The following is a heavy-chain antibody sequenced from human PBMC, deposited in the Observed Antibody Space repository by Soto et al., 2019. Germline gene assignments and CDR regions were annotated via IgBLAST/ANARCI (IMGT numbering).Heavy chain of an antibody. Sequence: QVQLQESGPGLVKPSQTLSLTCTVSGGSISTGGYYWTWIRQHPGKGLEWIGYIYYSGSTYYNPSLKRRVTISVDTSKNQFSLKLSSVTAADTAVYYCARGLSVPLFDNWGQGTLVTVSS. CDR1: GGSISTGGYY. V-gene: IGHV4-31*03. D-gene: IGHD4-17*01. J-gene: IGHJ4*02. CDR3: ARGLSVPLFDN. CDR2: IYYSGST.